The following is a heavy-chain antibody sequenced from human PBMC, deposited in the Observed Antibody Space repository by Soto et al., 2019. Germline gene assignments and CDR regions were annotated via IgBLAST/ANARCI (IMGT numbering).Heavy chain of an antibody. CDR3: ARTSITIFGVVDGFDP. J-gene: IGHJ5*02. D-gene: IGHD3-3*01. Sequence: GGSLRLSCAASGFTFSIYSMKWVRHAPGKGLEWVSYISSSSSTIYYADSVKGRFTISRDNAKNSLYLQMNSLRDEDTAVYYCARTSITIFGVVDGFDPWGQGTLVTVSS. CDR1: GFTFSIYS. V-gene: IGHV3-48*02. CDR2: ISSSSSTI.